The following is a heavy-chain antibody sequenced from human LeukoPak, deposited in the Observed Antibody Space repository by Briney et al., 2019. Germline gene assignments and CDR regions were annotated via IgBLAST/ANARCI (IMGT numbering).Heavy chain of an antibody. CDR2: MYSGGTT. CDR3: AKDHIVGATSFRYYYYYMDV. D-gene: IGHD1-26*01. J-gene: IGHJ6*03. Sequence: GGSLRLSCAASGFTVSSNYMSWVRQAPGKGLEWVSIMYSGGTTFYADSVKGRFTISRDNSKNTLYLQMNGLRAEDTAVYYCAKDHIVGATSFRYYYYYMDVWGKGTTVTVSS. V-gene: IGHV3-66*01. CDR1: GFTVSSNY.